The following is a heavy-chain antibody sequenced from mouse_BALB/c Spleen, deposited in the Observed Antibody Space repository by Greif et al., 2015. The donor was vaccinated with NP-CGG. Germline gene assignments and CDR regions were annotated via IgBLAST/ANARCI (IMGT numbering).Heavy chain of an antibody. CDR2: ISNLAYSI. D-gene: IGHD1-1*01. CDR1: GFTFSDYG. Sequence: EVQVVESGGGLVQPGGSRKLSCAASGFTFSDYGMAWVRQAPGKGPEWVAFISNLAYSIYYADTVTGRFTISRENAKNTLYLEMSSLRSEDTAMYYCARGLAGFAYWGQGTLVTVSA. J-gene: IGHJ3*01. V-gene: IGHV5-15*02. CDR3: ARGLAGFAY.